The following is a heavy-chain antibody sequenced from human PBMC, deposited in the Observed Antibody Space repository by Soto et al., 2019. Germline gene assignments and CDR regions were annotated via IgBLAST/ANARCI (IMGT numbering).Heavy chain of an antibody. D-gene: IGHD3-22*01. CDR2: ISYDGSNK. Sequence: PGGSLRLSCAASGFTFSSYAMHWVRQAPGKGLEWVAVISYDGSNKYYADSVKGRFTISRDNSKNTLYLQMNSLRAEDTAVYYCALAYYDSSATYYYYYGVDVWGQGTTVTVSS. J-gene: IGHJ6*02. V-gene: IGHV3-30-3*01. CDR1: GFTFSSYA. CDR3: ALAYYDSSATYYYYYGVDV.